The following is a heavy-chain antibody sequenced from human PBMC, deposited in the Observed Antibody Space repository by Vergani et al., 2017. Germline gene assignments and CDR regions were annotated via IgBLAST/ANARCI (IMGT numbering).Heavy chain of an antibody. CDR1: GYTFTNHP. Sequence: VQLVQSGTEVTKPGASVKIACKTSGYTFTNHPLHWVRQAPGQGLEWMGIITPGGSTDYGPKFQGRATMTRDTSTRTVYMDLTGLRSDDTAMYYCARTSSISGSYYNGEWDYWGQGTLVVVSS. J-gene: IGHJ4*02. V-gene: IGHV1-46*03. D-gene: IGHD3-10*01. CDR2: ITPGGST. CDR3: ARTSSISGSYYNGEWDY.